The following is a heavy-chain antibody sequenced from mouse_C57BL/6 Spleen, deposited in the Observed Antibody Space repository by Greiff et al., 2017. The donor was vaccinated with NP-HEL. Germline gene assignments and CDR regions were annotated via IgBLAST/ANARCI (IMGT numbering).Heavy chain of an antibody. CDR2: INPSSGYT. CDR1: GYTFTSYT. Sequence: LVESGAELARPGASVKMSCKASGYTFTSYTMHWVKQRPGQGLEWIGYINPSSGYTKYNQKFKDKATLTADKSSSTAYMQLSSLTSEDSAVYYCARGITTVEDWYFDVWGTGTTVTVSS. J-gene: IGHJ1*03. V-gene: IGHV1-4*01. CDR3: ARGITTVEDWYFDV. D-gene: IGHD1-1*01.